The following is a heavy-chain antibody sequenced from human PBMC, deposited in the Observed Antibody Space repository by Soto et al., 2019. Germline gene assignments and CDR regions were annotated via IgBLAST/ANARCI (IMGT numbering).Heavy chain of an antibody. V-gene: IGHV1-46*01. Sequence: ASVTVSCKASGYTFTSYYMHWVRQAPGQGLEWMGIINPSGGSTSYAQKFQGRVTMTRDTSTSTVYMELSSLRAEDTAVYYCAKVGPYDSGSYMFRYNWFGPWGPGTLVTVSS. J-gene: IGHJ5*02. D-gene: IGHD3-10*01. CDR2: INPSGGST. CDR1: GYTFTSYY. CDR3: AKVGPYDSGSYMFRYNWFGP.